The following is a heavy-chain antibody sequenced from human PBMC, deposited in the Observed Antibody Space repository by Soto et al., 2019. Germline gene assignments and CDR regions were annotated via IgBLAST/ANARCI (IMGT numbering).Heavy chain of an antibody. CDR2: IYYSGTT. CDR3: AGRLPGTGNWIDP. Sequence: QVQLQESGPGLVRASQTLSLTCTVSGGSISSSGHYWRWIRQHPGKGLEWIGDIYYSGTTYYNPSLESRVTISLDTSNNEFSLTLRSVTATDTAVYYCAGRLPGTGNWIDPWGRGSLVTVSS. CDR1: GGSISSSGHY. J-gene: IGHJ5*02. V-gene: IGHV4-31*03. D-gene: IGHD2-15*01.